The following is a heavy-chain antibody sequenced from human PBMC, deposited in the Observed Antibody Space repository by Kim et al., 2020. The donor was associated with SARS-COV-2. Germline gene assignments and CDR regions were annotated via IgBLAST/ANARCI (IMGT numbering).Heavy chain of an antibody. Sequence: GGSLRLSCAASGFTFSSYSMNWVRQAPGKGLEWVSYISSSSTIYYADSVKGRFTISRDNAKNSLYLQMNSLRDEDTAVYYCARGLRFLEWLPYDYYYGM. J-gene: IGHJ6*01. CDR3: ARGLRFLEWLPYDYYYGM. D-gene: IGHD3-3*01. V-gene: IGHV3-48*02. CDR2: ISSSSTI. CDR1: GFTFSSYS.